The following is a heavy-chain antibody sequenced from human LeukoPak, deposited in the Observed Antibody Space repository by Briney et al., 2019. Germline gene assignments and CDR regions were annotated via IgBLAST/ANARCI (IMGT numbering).Heavy chain of an antibody. V-gene: IGHV3-30*02. D-gene: IGHD3-22*01. CDR1: GFTFSSYG. CDR3: AKGSPTYYYDSSGYSYYFDY. CDR2: IRYDGSNK. J-gene: IGHJ4*02. Sequence: HPGGSLRLSCAASGFTFSSYGMSWVRQAPGKGLEWVAFIRYDGSNKYYADSVKGRFTISRDNSKNTLYLQMNSLRAEDTAVYYCAKGSPTYYYDSSGYSYYFDYWGQGTLVTVSS.